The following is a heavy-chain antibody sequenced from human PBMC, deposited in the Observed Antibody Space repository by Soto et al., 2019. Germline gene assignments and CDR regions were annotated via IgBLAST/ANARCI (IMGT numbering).Heavy chain of an antibody. D-gene: IGHD3-10*01. V-gene: IGHV3-21*01. CDR1: GFTFSSYS. CDR2: ISSSSSYI. Sequence: EVQLVESGGGLVKPGGSLRLSCAASGFTFSSYSMNWVRQAPGKGLEWVSSISSSSSYIYYADSVKGRFTISRDNAXXXLXXQMNSLRAEDTAVYYCAREGVQHGSGPYCYSGMDVWGQGTTVTVSS. CDR3: AREGVQHGSGPYCYSGMDV. J-gene: IGHJ6*02.